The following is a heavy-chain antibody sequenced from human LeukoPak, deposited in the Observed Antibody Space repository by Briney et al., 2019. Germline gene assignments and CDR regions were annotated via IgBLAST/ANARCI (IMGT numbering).Heavy chain of an antibody. J-gene: IGHJ4*02. D-gene: IGHD3-22*01. CDR3: AKHDDSSGYYRYYLDY. CDR2: ISGSGGST. V-gene: IGHV3-23*01. CDR1: GFTFSSYA. Sequence: PGGSLRLSCAASGFTFSSYAMSWVRQAPGKGLEWVSAISGSGGSTYYADSVKGRFTISRDNSKNTLYLQMNSLRAEDTAVYYCAKHDDSSGYYRYYLDYWGQGTLVTVSS.